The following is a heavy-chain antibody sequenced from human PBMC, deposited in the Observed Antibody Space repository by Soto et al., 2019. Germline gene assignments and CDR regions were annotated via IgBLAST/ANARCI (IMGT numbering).Heavy chain of an antibody. D-gene: IGHD3-22*01. CDR1: GFTFSSYE. Sequence: GGSLRLSCAASGFTFSSYEMNWVRQAPGKGLEWVSYISSSGSTIYYADSVKGRFTNSRDNAKNSLYLQMNSLRAEDTAVYYCASGDSSGYYYDDAFDIWGQGTMVTVSS. J-gene: IGHJ3*02. CDR2: ISSSGSTI. CDR3: ASGDSSGYYYDDAFDI. V-gene: IGHV3-48*03.